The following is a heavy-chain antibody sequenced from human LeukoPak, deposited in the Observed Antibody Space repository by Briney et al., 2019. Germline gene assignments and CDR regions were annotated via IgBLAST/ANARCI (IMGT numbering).Heavy chain of an antibody. Sequence: SETLSLTCTVSGGSISSSSYYWGWIRQPPGKGLEWFGSINYSGSTYYNPTLKSPVTKSVDTSKNQFSLKLSSVTAADTAVYYCARDNANGYGDSSWFDPWGQGTLVAVSS. CDR3: ARDNANGYGDSSWFDP. D-gene: IGHD4-17*01. J-gene: IGHJ5*02. CDR1: GGSISSSSYY. V-gene: IGHV4-39*07. CDR2: INYSGST.